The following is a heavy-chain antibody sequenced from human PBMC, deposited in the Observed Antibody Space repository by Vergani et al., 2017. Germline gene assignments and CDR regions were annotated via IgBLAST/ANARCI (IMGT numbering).Heavy chain of an antibody. CDR2: IKHSGST. D-gene: IGHD3-3*01. CDR1: GGSFSGYY. J-gene: IGHJ5*02. CDR3: ARGDYVYDFWSGWSRGWFDP. Sequence: QVQLQQWGAGLLKPSETLSLTCAVYGGSFSGYYWSWIRQPPGKGLEWIGEIKHSGSTNYNPSLKSRVTIAVDTSKNQVSLKLSSVTAAETAVYYCARGDYVYDFWSGWSRGWFDPWGQGTLVTVSS. V-gene: IGHV4-34*01.